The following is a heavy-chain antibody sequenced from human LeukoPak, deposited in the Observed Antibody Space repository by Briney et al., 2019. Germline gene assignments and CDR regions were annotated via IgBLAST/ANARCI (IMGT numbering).Heavy chain of an antibody. J-gene: IGHJ1*01. CDR1: GFTFSSYG. Sequence: HPGGSLRLSCAASGFTFSSYGMRWVRQAPGKGLEWVAFIRYDGSNKYYADSVKGRFTISRDNSKNTLYLQMNSLRAEDTAVYYCARAPSSSWYTGHFQHWGQGTLVTVSS. CDR2: IRYDGSNK. CDR3: ARAPSSSWYTGHFQH. D-gene: IGHD6-13*01. V-gene: IGHV3-30*02.